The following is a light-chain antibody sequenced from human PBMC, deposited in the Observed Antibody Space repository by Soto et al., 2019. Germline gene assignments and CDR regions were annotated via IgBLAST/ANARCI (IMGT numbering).Light chain of an antibody. V-gene: IGLV2-23*01. J-gene: IGLJ2*01. Sequence: QSVLTQPASVSGSPGQSITISCTGTSSDVGSYNFVSWYQQHPGKAPKLMIYEASKRPSGVSSRFSGSKSGNTASLTISGLQAEDEADYYCCSYAGIHVVFGGGTKLTVL. CDR2: EAS. CDR3: CSYAGIHVV. CDR1: SSDVGSYNF.